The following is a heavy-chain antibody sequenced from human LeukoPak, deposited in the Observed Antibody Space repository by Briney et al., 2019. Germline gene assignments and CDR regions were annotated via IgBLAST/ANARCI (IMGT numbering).Heavy chain of an antibody. CDR3: VRDVSRRMGMDV. CDR1: GLSYSDSY. Sequence: GGSLRLSCAASGLSYSDSYMTWIRQAPGKGLEWVSYISSSGSYTNYADSLKGRFTISRDNPKNSLYLQMNSLRAEDTAVYYCVRDVSRRMGMDVWGQGTTVTVSS. J-gene: IGHJ6*02. D-gene: IGHD2-15*01. CDR2: ISSSGSYT. V-gene: IGHV3-11*06.